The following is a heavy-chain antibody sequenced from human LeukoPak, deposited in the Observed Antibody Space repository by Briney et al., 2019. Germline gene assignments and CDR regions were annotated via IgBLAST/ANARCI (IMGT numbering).Heavy chain of an antibody. CDR3: AREVAYSRDY. Sequence: GRSLRLSCAASGFTFDDYAMHWVRQAPGKGLEWVSSISWNSGDIGYADSVKGRFTISRDNAKNSLYLQMNSLRAEDTAVYYCAREVAYSRDYWGLGTLVTVSS. CDR1: GFTFDDYA. V-gene: IGHV3-9*01. CDR2: ISWNSGDI. D-gene: IGHD6-13*01. J-gene: IGHJ4*02.